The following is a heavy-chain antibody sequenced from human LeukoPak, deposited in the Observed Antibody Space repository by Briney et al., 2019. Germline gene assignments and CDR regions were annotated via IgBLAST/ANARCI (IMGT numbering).Heavy chain of an antibody. Sequence: GGSLRLSCAASGFTFSSYAMSWVRQAPGKGLEWVSVISSSGGSTYYADSVKGRFTISRDNSKNTLYLQMNSLRAEDTAVYYCVVPAAIANDYWGQGTLVTVSS. CDR3: VVPAAIANDY. CDR1: GFTFSSYA. D-gene: IGHD2-2*01. CDR2: ISSSGGST. J-gene: IGHJ4*02. V-gene: IGHV3-23*01.